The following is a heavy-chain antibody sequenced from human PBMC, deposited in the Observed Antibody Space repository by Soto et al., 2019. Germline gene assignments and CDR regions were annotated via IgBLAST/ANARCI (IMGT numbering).Heavy chain of an antibody. CDR1: GFTFSSYA. Sequence: EVQLLESGGGLVQPGGSLRLSCAASGFTFSSYAMSWVRQAPGKGLEWVSALSGSGGSTYYADSVKGRFTISSDNSKNTLYLQMNSLRPEDTAVYYCATGRIVGATQSYYGMDVWGQGTTVTVSS. V-gene: IGHV3-23*01. CDR2: LSGSGGST. D-gene: IGHD1-26*01. CDR3: ATGRIVGATQSYYGMDV. J-gene: IGHJ6*02.